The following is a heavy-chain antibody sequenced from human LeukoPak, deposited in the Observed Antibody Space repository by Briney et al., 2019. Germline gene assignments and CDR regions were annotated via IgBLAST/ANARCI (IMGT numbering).Heavy chain of an antibody. Sequence: SETLSLTCAVYGGSFSGYYWSWIRQPPGKGLEWNGEINHSGSTNYNPSLKSRVTISVDTSKNQFSLKLSSVTAADTAVYYCARQIVATNYYYYYYMDVWGKGTTVTISS. J-gene: IGHJ6*03. CDR2: INHSGST. CDR3: ARQIVATNYYYYYYMDV. CDR1: GGSFSGYY. V-gene: IGHV4-34*01. D-gene: IGHD5-12*01.